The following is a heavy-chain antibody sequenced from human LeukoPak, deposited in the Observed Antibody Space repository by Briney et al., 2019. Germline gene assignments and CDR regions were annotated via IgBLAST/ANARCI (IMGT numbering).Heavy chain of an antibody. J-gene: IGHJ4*02. CDR1: GGTFSSYA. D-gene: IGHD5-24*01. Sequence: SVKVFCKASGGTFSSYAISWVRQAPGQGLEWMGGIIPIFGTANYAQKFQGRVTITTDESTSTAYMELSSLRSEDTAVYYCARDSGREMATIGLFDYWGQGTLVTVSS. CDR2: IIPIFGTA. V-gene: IGHV1-69*05. CDR3: ARDSGREMATIGLFDY.